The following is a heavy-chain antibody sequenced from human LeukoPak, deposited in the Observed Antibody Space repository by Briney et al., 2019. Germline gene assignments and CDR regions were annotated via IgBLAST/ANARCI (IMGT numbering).Heavy chain of an antibody. J-gene: IGHJ4*02. CDR1: GYSISSGYY. V-gene: IGHV4-38-2*02. CDR3: ARDRVGAAYYFDY. D-gene: IGHD1-26*01. CDR2: IYHSGST. Sequence: SETLSLTCTVSGYSISSGYYWGWIRQPPGKGLEWIGSIYHSGSTYYNPSLKSRVTISVDTSKNQFSLRLSSVTAADTAVYYCARDRVGAAYYFDYWGQGTLVTVSS.